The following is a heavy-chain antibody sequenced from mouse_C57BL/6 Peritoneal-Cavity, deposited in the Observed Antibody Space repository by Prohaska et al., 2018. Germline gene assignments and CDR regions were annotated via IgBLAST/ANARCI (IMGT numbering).Heavy chain of an antibody. V-gene: IGHV11-2*01. CDR3: MRYGNYWYFDV. D-gene: IGHD2-1*01. Sequence: EVQLLETGGGLVQPGGLRGLSCAGSGFTFSGFWMSWVRQTPRKTMECIGKINSDGSAINYAPSIKNRFTIFRDNDKSTLYLQMSNVRSEDTATYFCMRYGNYWYFDVWGTGTTVTVSS. J-gene: IGHJ1*03. CDR2: INSDGSAI. CDR1: GFTFSGFW.